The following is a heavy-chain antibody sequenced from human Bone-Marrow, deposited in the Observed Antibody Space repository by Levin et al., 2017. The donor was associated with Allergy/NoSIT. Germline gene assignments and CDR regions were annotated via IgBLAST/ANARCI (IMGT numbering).Heavy chain of an antibody. V-gene: IGHV1-24*01. Sequence: GESLKISCKVSGYTLTELSMHWVRQAPGKGLEWMGGFDPEDGETIYAQKFQGRVTMTEDTSTDTAYMELSSLRSEDTAVYYCATAPGYCSGGSCYPYWGQGTLVTVSS. D-gene: IGHD2-15*01. CDR1: GYTLTELS. CDR3: ATAPGYCSGGSCYPY. J-gene: IGHJ4*02. CDR2: FDPEDGET.